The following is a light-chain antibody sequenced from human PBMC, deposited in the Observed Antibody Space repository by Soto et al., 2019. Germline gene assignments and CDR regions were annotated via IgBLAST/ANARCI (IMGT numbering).Light chain of an antibody. Sequence: VLTQSPATLSSSPGERATLSCRASQFLSSYLAWYQQIPGQPPRLLIYDTSNSVTGIPARFSGSRSGTDFTLTISSLEPEDVAVYFCHQRNKFGQGTRLEI. V-gene: IGKV3-11*01. CDR1: QFLSSY. CDR3: HQRNK. CDR2: DTS. J-gene: IGKJ5*01.